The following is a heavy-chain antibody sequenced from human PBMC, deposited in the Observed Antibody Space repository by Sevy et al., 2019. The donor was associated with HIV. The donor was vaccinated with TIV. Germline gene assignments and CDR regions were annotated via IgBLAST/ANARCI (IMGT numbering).Heavy chain of an antibody. CDR3: AKGLEGVVVPAAVDY. J-gene: IGHJ4*02. CDR2: IRYDGSNK. CDR1: GFTFSSYG. V-gene: IGHV3-30*02. Sequence: GGSLRLSCAASGFTFSSYGMHWVRQAPGKGLEWVAFIRYDGSNKYYADSVKGRFTISRDNSKNTLYLQMNSLRAEDTAVYYCAKGLEGVVVPAAVDYWGQGTLVTVSS. D-gene: IGHD2-2*01.